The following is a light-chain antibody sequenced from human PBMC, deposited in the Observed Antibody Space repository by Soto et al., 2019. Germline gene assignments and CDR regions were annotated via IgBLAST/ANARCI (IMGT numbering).Light chain of an antibody. CDR2: DAF. CDR1: QDINNF. V-gene: IGKV1-33*01. CDR3: QQHDDLPFT. J-gene: IGKJ3*01. Sequence: DIQMTQSPSSLSASVGDRVTITCQASQDINNFLNWYQQKPVKAPKLLIYDAFSLETGVPSRFTGSGSGTHFSLTTSSLQPEDVATYYCQQHDDLPFTFGPGTTVDVK.